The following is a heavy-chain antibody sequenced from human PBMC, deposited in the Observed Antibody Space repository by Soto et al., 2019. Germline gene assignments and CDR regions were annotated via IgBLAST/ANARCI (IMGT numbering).Heavy chain of an antibody. CDR1: GFTFSGSA. D-gene: IGHD2-8*01. V-gene: IGHV3-73*01. J-gene: IGHJ4*02. CDR2: IRSKANSYAT. Sequence: PGGSLRLSCAASGFTFSGSAMHWVRQASGKGLEWVGRIRSKANSYATAYAASVKGRSTISRDDSKNTAYLQMNSLKTEDTAVYYCTRHSKTGPCTNGVCYTDTRGQGTLVTVSS. CDR3: TRHSKTGPCTNGVCYTDT.